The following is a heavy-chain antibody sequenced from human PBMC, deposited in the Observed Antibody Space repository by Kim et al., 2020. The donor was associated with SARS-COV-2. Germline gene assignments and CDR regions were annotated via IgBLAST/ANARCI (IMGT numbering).Heavy chain of an antibody. Sequence: GGSLRLSCAASGFTFSSYAMHWVRQAPGKGLEWVAVISYDGSNKYYADSVKGRFTISRDNSKNTLYLQMNSLRAEDTAVYYCARGRRVKGDYFDYWGQGT. CDR1: GFTFSSYA. CDR3: ARGRRVKGDYFDY. D-gene: IGHD3-16*01. V-gene: IGHV3-30*04. CDR2: ISYDGSNK. J-gene: IGHJ4*02.